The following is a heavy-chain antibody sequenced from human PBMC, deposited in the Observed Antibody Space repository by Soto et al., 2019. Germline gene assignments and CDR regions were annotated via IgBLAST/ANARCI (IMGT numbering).Heavy chain of an antibody. CDR1: GFTFSSYS. Sequence: PGGSLRLSCAASGFTFSSYSMSWVRQAPGKGLGWVSGSRSGGDDDTTYYADSVRGRFTISRDNSKNTLFLQMNSLRAEDTAIYYCAKKVNSGSGSQFFDYWGQGTLVTVSS. CDR3: AKKVNSGSGSQFFDY. D-gene: IGHD3-10*01. CDR2: SRSGGDDDTT. V-gene: IGHV3-23*01. J-gene: IGHJ4*02.